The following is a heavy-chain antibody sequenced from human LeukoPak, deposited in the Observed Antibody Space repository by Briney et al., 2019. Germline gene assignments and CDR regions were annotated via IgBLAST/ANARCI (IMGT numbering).Heavy chain of an antibody. V-gene: IGHV3-23*01. CDR1: GFTFGDYA. Sequence: GGSLRLSCAASGFTFGDYAMSWVRQAPGKGLEWVSGISSSAGGTYYTDSVKGRFTISRDNSKNTVFLHMNSLRVDDTAVYYCARGGNSWNSFDHWGQGTLVTVSS. J-gene: IGHJ4*02. D-gene: IGHD1-1*01. CDR2: ISSSAGGT. CDR3: ARGGNSWNSFDH.